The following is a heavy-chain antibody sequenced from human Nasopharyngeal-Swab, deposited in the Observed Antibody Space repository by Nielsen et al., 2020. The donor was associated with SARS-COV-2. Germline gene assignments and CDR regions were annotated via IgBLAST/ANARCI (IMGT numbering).Heavy chain of an antibody. V-gene: IGHV4-34*01. CDR2: INHSGST. D-gene: IGHD3-22*01. J-gene: IGHJ5*02. CDR1: GGSFSGYY. CDR3: ARLQITMIVVVITRGWFDP. Sequence: GSLRLSCAVYGGSFSGYYWNWIRQPPGKGLEWIGEINHSGSTNYNPSLKSRVTISVDTSKNQFSLKLSSVTAADTAVYYCARLQITMIVVVITRGWFDPWGQGTLVTVSS.